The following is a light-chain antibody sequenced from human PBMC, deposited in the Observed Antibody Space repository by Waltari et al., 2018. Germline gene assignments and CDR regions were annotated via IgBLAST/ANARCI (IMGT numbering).Light chain of an antibody. V-gene: IGLV2-8*01. J-gene: IGLJ1*01. CDR3: SSYAGSNNFV. CDR2: EVT. Sequence: QSALTQPPSASGSPGQSVTISCTGTSSDVGAYNYVSWYQQHPGKAPKLIIYEVTTLPSGVPDRFSGSKSGDTASLTVSGLQVEDEADYYCSSYAGSNNFVFGTGTKVTVL. CDR1: SSDVGAYNY.